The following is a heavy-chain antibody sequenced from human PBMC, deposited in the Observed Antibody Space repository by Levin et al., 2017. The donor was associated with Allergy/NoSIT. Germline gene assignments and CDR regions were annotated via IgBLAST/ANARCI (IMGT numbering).Heavy chain of an antibody. CDR3: AKAGGDGYNSGAFDI. CDR1: GFTFSSYG. D-gene: IGHD5-24*01. V-gene: IGHV3-30*18. J-gene: IGHJ3*02. CDR2: ISYDGSNK. Sequence: GGSLRLSCAASGFTFSSYGMHWVRQAPGKGLEWVAVISYDGSNKYYADSVKGRFTISRDNSKNTLYLQMNSLRAEDTAVYYCAKAGGDGYNSGAFDIWGQGTMVTVSS.